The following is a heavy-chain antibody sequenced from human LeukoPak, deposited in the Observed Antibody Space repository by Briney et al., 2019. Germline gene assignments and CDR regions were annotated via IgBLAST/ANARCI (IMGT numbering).Heavy chain of an antibody. V-gene: IGHV3-23*01. Sequence: GGSLRLSCAASGFTFSTYAMSWVRQAPGKGLEWVSIISGRDGYTHYADAVKGRSTISRDNSKNTLYLQMNSLRAEDTAVYYCARDKDSYGHDLDYWGQGTLVTVSS. J-gene: IGHJ4*02. CDR1: GFTFSTYA. CDR3: ARDKDSYGHDLDY. CDR2: ISGRDGYT. D-gene: IGHD5-18*01.